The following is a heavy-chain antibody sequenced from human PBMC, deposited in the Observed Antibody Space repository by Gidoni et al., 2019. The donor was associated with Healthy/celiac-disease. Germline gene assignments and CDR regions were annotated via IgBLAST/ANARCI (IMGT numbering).Heavy chain of an antibody. D-gene: IGHD3-3*01. CDR3: ARGRRRSGYYTYYYYGMDF. V-gene: IGHV4-34*01. J-gene: IGHJ6*02. Sequence: QVQLQTLGEGLLNPSETLSLTCAVYGGSFSGSYWRWFRQPPGNGLGWIGEINHIASTNYNPSLNSRFTISVDTSKNQFSLKLSSVTAADTAVYYCARGRRRSGYYTYYYYGMDFCGQGTTVTVSS. CDR1: GGSFSGSY. CDR2: INHIAST.